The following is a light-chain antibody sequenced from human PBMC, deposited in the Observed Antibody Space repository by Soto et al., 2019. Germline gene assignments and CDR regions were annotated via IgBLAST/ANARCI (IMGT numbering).Light chain of an antibody. J-gene: IGLJ1*01. CDR1: SPIIGGNS. CDR2: DDN. V-gene: IGLV1-51*01. Sequence: QSVLTQPPSVSAAPGQKVTISCSGSSPIIGGNSVSWYQQLPGTAPKLLIYDDNKRPSGIPDRFSGSKSGTSATLGITGFQTGDEADYYCGSWDSSLSAYVFGTGTKVTVL. CDR3: GSWDSSLSAYV.